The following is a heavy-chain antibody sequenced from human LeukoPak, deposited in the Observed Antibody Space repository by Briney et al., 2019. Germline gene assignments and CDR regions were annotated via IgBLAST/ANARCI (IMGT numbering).Heavy chain of an antibody. V-gene: IGHV4-59*01. J-gene: IGHJ3*02. D-gene: IGHD2-15*01. Sequence: PSETLSLTCTVFGGSISSYYWSWIRKPPGKGLEWIGYIYNSGITNKNPSLKSRVTISGDTSKNRFSLKLRSVTAADAAVYFCARGLVLATDDAFDIWGQGTMVTVSS. CDR2: IYNSGIT. CDR1: GGSISSYY. CDR3: ARGLVLATDDAFDI.